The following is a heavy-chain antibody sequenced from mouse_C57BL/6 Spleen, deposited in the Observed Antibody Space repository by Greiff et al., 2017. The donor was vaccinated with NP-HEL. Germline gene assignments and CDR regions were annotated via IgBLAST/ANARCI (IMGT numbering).Heavy chain of an antibody. CDR2: IYPRDGST. V-gene: IGHV1-85*01. Sequence: QVHVKQSGPELAKPGASVKLSCKASGYTFTSYDINWVKQRPGQGLEWIGWIYPRDGSTKYNEKFKGKATLTVDTSSSTAYMELHSLTSEDSAVYFCARFTGTAYWGKGTLVTVSA. CDR1: GYTFTSYD. J-gene: IGHJ3*01. D-gene: IGHD4-1*01. CDR3: ARFTGTAY.